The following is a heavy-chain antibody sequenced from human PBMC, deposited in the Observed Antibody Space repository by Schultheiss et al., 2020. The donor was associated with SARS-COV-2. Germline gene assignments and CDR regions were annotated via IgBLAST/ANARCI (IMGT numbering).Heavy chain of an antibody. D-gene: IGHD3-16*01. Sequence: GGSLRLSCAASGFTFSSYDMHWVRQATGKGLEWVSAIGTAGDTYYPGSVKGRFTISRENAKNSLYLQMNSLRAGDTAVYYCARDGVGLGANYYYYGMDVWGQGTTVTVSS. J-gene: IGHJ6*02. CDR2: IGTAGDT. CDR3: ARDGVGLGANYYYYGMDV. V-gene: IGHV3-13*04. CDR1: GFTFSSYD.